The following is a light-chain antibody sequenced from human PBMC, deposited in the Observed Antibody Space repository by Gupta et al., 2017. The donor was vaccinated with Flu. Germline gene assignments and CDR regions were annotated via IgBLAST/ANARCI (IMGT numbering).Light chain of an antibody. CDR3: QHYRT. Sequence: DIQMTQSPSTLSASVGDRVTITCRASQGISNWLAWYQQKPGKAPKLLIYKASTLQSEVPSRFSGSGSGTEFTLTISSLQPDDCAVYYCQHYRTFGPGTKLEIK. J-gene: IGKJ2*01. CDR2: KAS. V-gene: IGKV1-5*03. CDR1: QGISNW.